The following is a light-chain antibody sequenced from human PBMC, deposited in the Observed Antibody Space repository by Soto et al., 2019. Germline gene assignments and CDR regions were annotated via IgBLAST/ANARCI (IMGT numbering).Light chain of an antibody. J-gene: IGLJ1*01. Sequence: QSVLTQPPSVSGAPGQRVTISCTGSSSNIGAGYDVHWYQQLPGTAPKLLIYGNSNRPSGAPDRFSGSKSGTSASLAITGLQAEDEADSYCQSYDSSLSGFYVFGTGTKLTVL. V-gene: IGLV1-40*01. CDR3: QSYDSSLSGFYV. CDR1: SSNIGAGYD. CDR2: GNS.